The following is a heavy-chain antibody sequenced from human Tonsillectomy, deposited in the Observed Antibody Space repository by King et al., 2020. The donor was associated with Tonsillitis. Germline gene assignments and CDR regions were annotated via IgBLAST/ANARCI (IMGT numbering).Heavy chain of an antibody. Sequence: VQLQESGPGLVKPSETLSLTCTVSGGSISSYYWSWIRQPPGKGLEWIGYIYYSGSTNYNPSLKSRLTISVDTSKNQFSLKLSSVTAADTAVYYFARGGYRYGYYYYYYGMDVWGQGTTVTVSS. J-gene: IGHJ6*02. CDR2: IYYSGST. CDR1: GGSISSYY. D-gene: IGHD5-18*01. CDR3: ARGGYRYGYYYYYYGMDV. V-gene: IGHV4-59*01.